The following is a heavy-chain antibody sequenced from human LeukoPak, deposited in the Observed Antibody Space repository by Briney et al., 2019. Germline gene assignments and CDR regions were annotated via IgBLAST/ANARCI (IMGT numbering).Heavy chain of an antibody. J-gene: IGHJ4*02. V-gene: IGHV3-48*03. CDR2: ISSSGSDI. Sequence: GGSLRLSCAASGFTFGSFWMNWVRQAPGKGLEWVSYISSSGSDIYYADSVKGRFTISRDNAKNSLYLHMNSLKAEDTAVYYCAREGGGFDYWGQGTLVTVSS. CDR3: AREGGGFDY. CDR1: GFTFGSFW. D-gene: IGHD3-16*01.